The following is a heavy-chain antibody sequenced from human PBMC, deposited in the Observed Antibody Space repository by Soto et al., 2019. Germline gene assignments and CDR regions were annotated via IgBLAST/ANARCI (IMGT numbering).Heavy chain of an antibody. D-gene: IGHD7-27*01. Sequence: EVKVVESGGDLVQPGGSLRLSCAASGFTFSDNWMHWVRQPPGKGPVWVSRISGDASSTSYADSVKGRFTIPRDSAKNTVYLQMDSLRVEDTAVYYCTRGGTRTTYWGLFDSWGQGTLVTVSS. CDR1: GFTFSDNW. CDR2: ISGDASST. J-gene: IGHJ4*02. CDR3: TRGGTRTTYWGLFDS. V-gene: IGHV3-74*01.